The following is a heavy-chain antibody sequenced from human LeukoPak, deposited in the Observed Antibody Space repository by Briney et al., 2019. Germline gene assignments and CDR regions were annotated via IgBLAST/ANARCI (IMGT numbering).Heavy chain of an antibody. V-gene: IGHV3-7*01. CDR2: IKEDGGEK. CDR3: VTLTTWFDP. CDR1: GFTFSSYW. D-gene: IGHD4-17*01. Sequence: GGSLRLSCAASGFTFSSYWMSWVRQAPGKGLEWVANIKEDGGEKYYVDSVKGRFTISRDNAKKSLSLQMNSLRVEDTAVYYCVTLTTWFDPWGQGTLVTVSS. J-gene: IGHJ5*02.